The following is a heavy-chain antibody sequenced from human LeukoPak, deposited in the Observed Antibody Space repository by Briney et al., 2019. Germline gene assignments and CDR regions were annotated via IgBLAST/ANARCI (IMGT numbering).Heavy chain of an antibody. J-gene: IGHJ4*02. CDR3: ARRYSGDSPLDY. CDR1: GFTSSYYA. D-gene: IGHD2-21*01. CDR2: IWYEGDTQ. Sequence: PGGSLRLSCATSGFTSSYYAMHWVRQAPGKGLEWVAVIWYEGDTQYYADSVRGRFTISRDNSKNTLYVQMNSLRVEDTAVYYCARRYSGDSPLDYWGQGTLVTVSS. V-gene: IGHV3-33*01.